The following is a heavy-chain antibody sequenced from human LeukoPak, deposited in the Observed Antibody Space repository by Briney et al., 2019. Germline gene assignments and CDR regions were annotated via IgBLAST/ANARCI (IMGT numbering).Heavy chain of an antibody. D-gene: IGHD3-22*01. CDR3: ARESSAVVHTMMRDWLDP. CDR1: GYSINFGHL. CDR2: INHSGRT. V-gene: IGHV4-38-2*02. J-gene: IGHJ5*02. Sequence: SETLSLTCDVSGYSINFGHLWGWIRQPPGKGLEWIASINHSGRTYYTPSLKSRVTMSVDTLKNQFSLKVTSVTAEDTAMYFCARESSAVVHTMMRDWLDPWGQGTLVTVSS.